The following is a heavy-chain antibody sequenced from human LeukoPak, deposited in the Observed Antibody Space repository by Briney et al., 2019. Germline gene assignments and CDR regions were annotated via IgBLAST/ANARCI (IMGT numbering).Heavy chain of an antibody. Sequence: GASVKVSCKASGYTFTVYYMHWVRPAPGQGLEWMGWINPNSGGTNYAQKFQGWVTMTRDTSISTAYMELSRLRSDDTAVYYCARDPAGSGSGAPANHWFDSWGQGTLVTVSS. J-gene: IGHJ5*01. CDR2: INPNSGGT. CDR3: ARDPAGSGSGAPANHWFDS. D-gene: IGHD3-10*01. V-gene: IGHV1-2*04. CDR1: GYTFTVYY.